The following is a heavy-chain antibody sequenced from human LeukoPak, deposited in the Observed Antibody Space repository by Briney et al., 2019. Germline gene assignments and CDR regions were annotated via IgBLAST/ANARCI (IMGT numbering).Heavy chain of an antibody. CDR1: GFTFSTYA. CDR3: AKDIRNDRFGGPGKY. V-gene: IGHV3-30*18. J-gene: IGHJ4*02. D-gene: IGHD3-10*01. Sequence: GGSLRLSCVVSGFTFSTYAMHWVRQAPGKGLEWVAIISYDGSDKYYADSVKGRFTISRDNSKNTLYQQMNSLRAEDTAVYYCAKDIRNDRFGGPGKYWGQGTLVTVSS. CDR2: ISYDGSDK.